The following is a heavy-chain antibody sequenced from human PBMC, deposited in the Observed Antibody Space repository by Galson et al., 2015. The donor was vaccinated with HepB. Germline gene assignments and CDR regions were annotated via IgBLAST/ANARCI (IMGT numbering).Heavy chain of an antibody. V-gene: IGHV3-48*02. Sequence: SLRLSCAASGFTFSSYSMNWVRQAPGKGLEWVSHVSSTDSTVYYADSVKGRFTISRDIAKNSLYLQMNSLRDEDTAVYYCARGLGRSWGFYHFDFWGQGTLVTVSS. CDR1: GFTFSSYS. CDR3: ARGLGRSWGFYHFDF. J-gene: IGHJ4*02. D-gene: IGHD3-16*01. CDR2: VSSTDSTV.